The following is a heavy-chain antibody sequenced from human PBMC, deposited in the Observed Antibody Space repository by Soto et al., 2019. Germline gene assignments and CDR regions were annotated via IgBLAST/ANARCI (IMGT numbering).Heavy chain of an antibody. D-gene: IGHD3-3*01. Sequence: PGGSLRLSCAASGFTVSSNYMSWVRQAPGKGLEWVSVTYSGGSTYYADSVKGRFTISRDNSKNTLYLQMNSLRAEDTAVYYCARVSTIFGVVRYGMDVWGQGTTVTVSS. CDR2: TYSGGST. CDR1: GFTVSSNY. V-gene: IGHV3-53*01. J-gene: IGHJ6*02. CDR3: ARVSTIFGVVRYGMDV.